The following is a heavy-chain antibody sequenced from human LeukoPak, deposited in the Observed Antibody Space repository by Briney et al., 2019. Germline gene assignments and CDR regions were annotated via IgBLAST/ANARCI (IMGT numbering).Heavy chain of an antibody. D-gene: IGHD3-3*01. Sequence: GSLRLSCAAAGFTFSRYWMSWVRQAPGKGLEWVANIKQDGSEKYYVDSVKGRFTISRDNPKNSLHLQMDSLRAEDTAVYYCARADFWSGYSVNFDYWGQGTLVTVSS. CDR1: GFTFSRYW. CDR2: IKQDGSEK. J-gene: IGHJ4*02. V-gene: IGHV3-7*01. CDR3: ARADFWSGYSVNFDY.